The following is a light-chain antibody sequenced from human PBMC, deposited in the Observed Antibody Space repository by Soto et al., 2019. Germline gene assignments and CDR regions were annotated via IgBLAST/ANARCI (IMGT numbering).Light chain of an antibody. J-gene: IGKJ1*01. Sequence: EIVLTQSPGTLSLSPGERGTLSCRASQNLGTLYLAWFQQKPGQAPRLLIYGASSRATGFPDRFSGSGSGTDFTLTITRLEPEDFAVYFCQQYGSSPRTFGQGTKVGIK. V-gene: IGKV3-20*01. CDR1: QNLGTLY. CDR3: QQYGSSPRT. CDR2: GAS.